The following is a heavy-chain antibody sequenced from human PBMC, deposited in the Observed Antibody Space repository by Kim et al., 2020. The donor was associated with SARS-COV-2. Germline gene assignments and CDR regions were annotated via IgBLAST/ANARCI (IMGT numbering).Heavy chain of an antibody. J-gene: IGHJ4*02. CDR3: ARLGPETPFDY. V-gene: IGHV1-46*01. D-gene: IGHD1-26*01. Sequence: SYGQKFQGRVTMTRDTSTSTVYMELSSLRSEDTAVYYCARLGPETPFDYWGQGTLVTVSS.